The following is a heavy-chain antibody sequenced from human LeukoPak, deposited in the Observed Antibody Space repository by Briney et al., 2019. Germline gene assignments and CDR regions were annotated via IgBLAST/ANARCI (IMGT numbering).Heavy chain of an antibody. CDR1: GFSFSSYE. Sequence: PGGSLRLSCAASGFSFSSYEMNWVRQAPGKGLEWVSHISSSGSTIYSADSVRGRFTITRDNAKNSLYLQMNSLRAEDTAIYYCARADRLLWGYVLDVWGQGTTVTVSS. CDR3: ARADRLLWGYVLDV. D-gene: IGHD3-10*01. CDR2: ISSSGSTI. V-gene: IGHV3-48*03. J-gene: IGHJ6*02.